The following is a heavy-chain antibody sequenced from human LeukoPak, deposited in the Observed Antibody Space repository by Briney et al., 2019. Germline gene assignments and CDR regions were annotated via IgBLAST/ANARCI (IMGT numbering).Heavy chain of an antibody. Sequence: AGGSLRLSCAASGFTFSSYAMHWVRQAPGKGLEWVAVISYDGSNKYYADSVKGRFTISRDNSKNTLYLQMNSLRAEDTAVYYCARGLPYYDFWSGNPGHWFDPWGQGTLVTVSS. D-gene: IGHD3-3*01. V-gene: IGHV3-30-3*01. CDR2: ISYDGSNK. J-gene: IGHJ5*02. CDR1: GFTFSSYA. CDR3: ARGLPYYDFWSGNPGHWFDP.